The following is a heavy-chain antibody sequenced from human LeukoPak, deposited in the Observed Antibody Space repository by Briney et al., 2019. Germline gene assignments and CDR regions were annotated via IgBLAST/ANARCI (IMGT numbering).Heavy chain of an antibody. CDR3: ARSLALVYYFDY. D-gene: IGHD2-21*01. Sequence: ASVKLSCKASGCTFSSYAMSWVRQAPGQGLECMSGIIPIFGTANYAQKFQGRVTITADESTSTAYMELSSLRSEDTAVYYCARSLALVYYFDYSGQGTLVTVSS. CDR1: GCTFSSYA. CDR2: IIPIFGTA. J-gene: IGHJ4*02. V-gene: IGHV1-69*13.